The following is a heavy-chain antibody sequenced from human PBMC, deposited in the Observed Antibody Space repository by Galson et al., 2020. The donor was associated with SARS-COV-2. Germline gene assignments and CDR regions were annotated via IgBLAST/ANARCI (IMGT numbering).Heavy chain of an antibody. Sequence: SETLSLTCTVSGGSISSSSYYWGWIRQPPGKGLEWIGSIYYSGSTYYNPSLKSRVTISVDTSKNQFSLKLSSVTAADTAVYYCARHPTVNIVVVPAATPYWYFDLWGRGTLVTVSS. J-gene: IGHJ2*01. CDR1: GGSISSSSYY. V-gene: IGHV4-39*01. D-gene: IGHD2-2*02. CDR3: ARHPTVNIVVVPAATPYWYFDL. CDR2: IYYSGST.